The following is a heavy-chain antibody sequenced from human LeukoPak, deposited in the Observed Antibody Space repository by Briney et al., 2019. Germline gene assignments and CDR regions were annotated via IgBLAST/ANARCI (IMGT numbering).Heavy chain of an antibody. J-gene: IGHJ4*02. CDR2: INHSGTT. D-gene: IGHD5-24*01. CDR1: GGSFSDSF. CDR3: ARWDVDMATIRDY. Sequence: SETLSLTCGVFGGSFSDSFRDSYWSWIRQPPGKGLEWIGEINHSGTTVYNPSLKSRATISLDTSQNQFSLRVTSVTAADTAIYYCARWDVDMATIRDYWGQGALVTVSS. V-gene: IGHV4-34*01.